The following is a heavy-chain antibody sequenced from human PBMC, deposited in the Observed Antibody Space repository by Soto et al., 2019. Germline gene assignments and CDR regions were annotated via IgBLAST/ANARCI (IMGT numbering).Heavy chain of an antibody. CDR1: EITLNIYW. CDR2: INPESTTL. CDR3: TKDTFGASDS. D-gene: IGHD3-10*01. V-gene: IGHV3-74*01. J-gene: IGHJ4*02. Sequence: GGSLRLSCTASEITLNIYWMHWIRQAPGKGLVWVSRINPESTTLTYADSVTGRFTISRDSDKNTLYRQMNGLSAEDTAIYYCTKDTFGASDSWGQGTLVNVSS.